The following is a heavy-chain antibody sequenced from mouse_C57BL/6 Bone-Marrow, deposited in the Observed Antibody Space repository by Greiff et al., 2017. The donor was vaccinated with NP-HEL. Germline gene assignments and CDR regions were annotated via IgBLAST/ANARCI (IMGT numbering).Heavy chain of an antibody. Sequence: QVQLQQPGTELVKPGASVKLSCKASGYTFTSYWMHWVKQRPGQGLEWIGNINPSNGGTNYNEKFKSKATLTVDKSSSTAYMQRSSLKSDDSAVYYCARSGLRLLFDYWGQGTTLTVSS. J-gene: IGHJ2*01. CDR1: GYTFTSYW. CDR3: ARSGLRLLFDY. CDR2: INPSNGGT. V-gene: IGHV1-53*01. D-gene: IGHD1-2*01.